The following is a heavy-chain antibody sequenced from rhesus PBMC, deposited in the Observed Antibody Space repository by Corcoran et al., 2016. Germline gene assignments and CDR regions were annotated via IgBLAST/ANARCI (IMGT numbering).Heavy chain of an antibody. J-gene: IGHJ3*01. Sequence: QLQLQESGPGLVKPSETLSLTCAVSGGSISSNYWSWIRQPPGKGLEWIGRISGSGGSTDYNPSHKSRVTSSTDTSKNQFSLKLSSVTAADTAVYYCARESGSYYLDAFDFWGQGLRVTVSS. CDR2: ISGSGGST. D-gene: IGHD3-16*01. CDR3: ARESGSYYLDAFDF. V-gene: IGHV4-173*01. CDR1: GGSISSNY.